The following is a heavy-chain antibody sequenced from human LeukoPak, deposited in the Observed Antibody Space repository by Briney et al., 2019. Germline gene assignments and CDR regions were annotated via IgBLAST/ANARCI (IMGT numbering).Heavy chain of an antibody. CDR3: AREAVTGRGYFDL. CDR2: IKQYGSEK. V-gene: IGHV3-7*01. D-gene: IGHD6-19*01. CDR1: GFTFSTYW. J-gene: IGHJ2*01. Sequence: GGSLRLSCAASGFTFSTYWMSWVRQAPGKGLEWVANIKQYGSEKYYVDSVKGRFTISRDNAKNSLYLQMNSLRAEDTAVYYCAREAVTGRGYFDLWGRGTLVTVS.